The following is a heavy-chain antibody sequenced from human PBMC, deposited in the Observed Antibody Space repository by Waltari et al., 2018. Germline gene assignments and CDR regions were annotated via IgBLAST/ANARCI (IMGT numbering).Heavy chain of an antibody. J-gene: IGHJ2*01. CDR2: ISSSSSTI. Sequence: EVQLVESGGGLVQPGGSLRLSCAASGSTFRRYRMNWVRQAPGKGLEWVSYISSSSSTIYYADSVKGRFTISRDNAKNSLYLQMNSLRAEDTAVYYCASLHNWYFDLWGRGTLVTVSS. CDR3: ASLHNWYFDL. CDR1: GSTFRRYR. V-gene: IGHV3-48*01.